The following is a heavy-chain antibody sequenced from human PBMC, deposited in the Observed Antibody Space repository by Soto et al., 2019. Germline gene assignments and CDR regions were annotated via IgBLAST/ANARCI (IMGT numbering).Heavy chain of an antibody. CDR2: IYYSGST. CDR1: GGSISSSSYY. Sequence: SETLSLTCTVSGGSISSSSYYWGWIRQPPGKGLEWIGSIYYSGSTYYNPSLKSRVTISVDTSKNQFSLKLSSVTAADTAVYYCAGEITMVRGPIGYWGQGTLVTVSS. D-gene: IGHD3-10*01. J-gene: IGHJ4*02. CDR3: AGEITMVRGPIGY. V-gene: IGHV4-39*02.